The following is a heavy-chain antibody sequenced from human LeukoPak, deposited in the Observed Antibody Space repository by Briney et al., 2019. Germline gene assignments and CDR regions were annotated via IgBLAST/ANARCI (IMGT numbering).Heavy chain of an antibody. Sequence: TETLSLTCAVSGYSIISSNWWGWIRQPPGKGLEWIGYIYYSGSTYYNPSLKSRVTMSVDTSKNQFSLKLSSVTAVDTAVYYCARTPYCSSASCYYGYFDLWGRGTLVTVSS. J-gene: IGHJ2*01. CDR2: IYYSGST. D-gene: IGHD2-2*01. V-gene: IGHV4-28*01. CDR1: GYSIISSNW. CDR3: ARTPYCSSASCYYGYFDL.